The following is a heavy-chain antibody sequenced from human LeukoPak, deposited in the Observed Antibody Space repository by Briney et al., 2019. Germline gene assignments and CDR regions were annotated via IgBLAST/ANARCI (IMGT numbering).Heavy chain of an antibody. CDR1: GFTFSSYS. D-gene: IGHD3-10*01. J-gene: IGHJ5*02. V-gene: IGHV3-21*01. CDR2: ISSSGSYI. Sequence: GGSLRLSCAASGFTFSSYSMNWVRQAPGKGLEWVSSISSSGSYIYYADSVKGRFTISRDNAKNSLYLQMNSLRAEDTAVYYCARDREVWFGELLPLKFDPWGQGTLVTVSS. CDR3: ARDREVWFGELLPLKFDP.